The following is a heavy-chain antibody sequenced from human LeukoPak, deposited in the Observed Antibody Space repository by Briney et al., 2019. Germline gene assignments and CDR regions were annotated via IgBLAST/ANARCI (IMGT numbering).Heavy chain of an antibody. D-gene: IGHD2-2*01. CDR2: IYTSGST. Sequence: SETLSLTCTVSGGSISSYYWSWIRQPAGKGLEWIGRIYTSGSTNYNPSLKSRVIMSVDTSKNQFSLKLSSVTAADTAVYYCARDVGYCSSTSCSNWFDPWGQGTLVTVSS. CDR3: ARDVGYCSSTSCSNWFDP. J-gene: IGHJ5*02. V-gene: IGHV4-4*07. CDR1: GGSISSYY.